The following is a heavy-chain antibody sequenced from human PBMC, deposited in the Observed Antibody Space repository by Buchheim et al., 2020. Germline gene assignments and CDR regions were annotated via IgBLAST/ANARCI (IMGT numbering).Heavy chain of an antibody. V-gene: IGHV3-66*01. D-gene: IGHD3-22*01. CDR3: ARDFRYYDSSEDWFDP. J-gene: IGHJ5*02. CDR1: GFTVSSNY. CDR2: IYSGGST. Sequence: EVQLVESGGGLVQPGGSLRLSCAASGFTVSSNYMSWVRQTPGKGLEWVSVIYSGGSTYYADSVKGRFTISRDNSKNTLYLQMNSLRAEDTAVYYCARDFRYYDSSEDWFDPWGQGTL.